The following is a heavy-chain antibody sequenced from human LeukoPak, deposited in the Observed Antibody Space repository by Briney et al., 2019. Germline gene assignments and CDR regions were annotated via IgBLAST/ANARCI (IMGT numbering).Heavy chain of an antibody. Sequence: ASVKVSCKASGYTFTGRYMHWVRQAPGQGLEWLGWLNPESGGTNYAQKFQDRVTMTRDTSFSTAYMVLNSLRSDDTAVYYCARSPYYCSGGACYHHYYGMDVWGQGTAVIVSS. J-gene: IGHJ6*02. CDR3: ARSPYYCSGGACYHHYYGMDV. D-gene: IGHD2-15*01. CDR2: LNPESGGT. CDR1: GYTFTGRY. V-gene: IGHV1-2*02.